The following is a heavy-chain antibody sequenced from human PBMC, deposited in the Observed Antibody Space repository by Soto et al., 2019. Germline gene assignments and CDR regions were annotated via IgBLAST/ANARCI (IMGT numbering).Heavy chain of an antibody. CDR1: GFTFSSYG. D-gene: IGHD6-13*01. V-gene: IGHV3-33*01. CDR3: ARGYSSSWYMKSYYYGMDV. J-gene: IGHJ6*02. Sequence: QVQLVESGGGVVQSGRSLRLSCAASGFTFSSYGMHWVRQAPGKGLEWVAVIWYDGSNKYYADSVKGRFTISRDNSKNTLYLQMNSLRAEDTAVYYCARGYSSSWYMKSYYYGMDVWGQGTTVTVSS. CDR2: IWYDGSNK.